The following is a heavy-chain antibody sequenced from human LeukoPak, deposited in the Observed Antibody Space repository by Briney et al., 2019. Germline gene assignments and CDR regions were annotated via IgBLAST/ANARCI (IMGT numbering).Heavy chain of an antibody. J-gene: IGHJ3*01. CDR3: VRGFDGYFGFDL. V-gene: IGHV3-7*05. CDR1: GFTFSTHW. CDR2: INQDGSET. D-gene: IGHD5-24*01. Sequence: GGSLRLSCAASGFTFSTHWRSRVRLAPGKGLEWVANINQDGSETFYVDSVKGRFTISRDNGKNSMFVQMDSLRAEDTAVYYCVRGFDGYFGFDLWGQGTMVTVSS.